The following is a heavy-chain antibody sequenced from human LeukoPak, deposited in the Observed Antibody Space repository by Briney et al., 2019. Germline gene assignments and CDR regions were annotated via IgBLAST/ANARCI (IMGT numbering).Heavy chain of an antibody. J-gene: IGHJ6*02. CDR2: ISAYNGNT. Sequence: ASVKVSCKASGYTFTSYGISWVRQAPGQGLEWMGWISAYNGNTNYAQKLQGRVTMTTDTSTSTAYMELRSLRSDDTAVYYCARDGYKPDYYYGMDVWGQGTTVTVFS. CDR3: ARDGYKPDYYYGMDV. V-gene: IGHV1-18*01. D-gene: IGHD5-24*01. CDR1: GYTFTSYG.